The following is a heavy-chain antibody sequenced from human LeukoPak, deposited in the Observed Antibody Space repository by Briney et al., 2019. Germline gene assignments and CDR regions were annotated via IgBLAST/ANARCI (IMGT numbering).Heavy chain of an antibody. D-gene: IGHD3-10*01. CDR2: IYHSGNT. CDR3: ARYYGSGRDSDH. CDR1: GYSISSGYH. Sequence: PSETLSLTCTVSGYSISSGYHWAWIRQPPGKGLQWIGNIYHSGNTYYNPSLKSRVTISVDTSKNQFSLKLNSVTAADTAVYFCARYYGSGRDSDHWGQGTLVTVSS. V-gene: IGHV4-38-2*02. J-gene: IGHJ5*02.